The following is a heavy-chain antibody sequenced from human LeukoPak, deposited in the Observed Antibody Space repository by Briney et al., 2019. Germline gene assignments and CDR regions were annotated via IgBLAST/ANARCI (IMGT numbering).Heavy chain of an antibody. V-gene: IGHV4-59*01. CDR2: IHSSGST. CDR3: VRERGGF. D-gene: IGHD5-12*01. J-gene: IGHJ4*02. CDR1: GGSMTNYY. Sequence: SETLSLTCTVSGGSMTNYYWNWMRQPPGKGLEWIGNIHSSGSTHYKSSLKSRMTISIDTSKNQVFLKLTSVTAADTAVYYCVRERGGFWGQGTLVTVSS.